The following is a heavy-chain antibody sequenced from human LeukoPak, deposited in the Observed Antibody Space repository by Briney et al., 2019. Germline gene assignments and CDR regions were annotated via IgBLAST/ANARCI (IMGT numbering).Heavy chain of an antibody. J-gene: IGHJ5*02. Sequence: SVKVSCKASGYTFSSYAISWVRQAPGQGLEWMGRIIPIFGTANYAQKFQGRVTITTDESTSTAYMELSSLRSEDTAVYYCARDEWLAAAGNWFDPWGQGTLVTVSS. CDR3: ARDEWLAAAGNWFDP. D-gene: IGHD6-13*01. V-gene: IGHV1-69*05. CDR2: IIPIFGTA. CDR1: GYTFSSYA.